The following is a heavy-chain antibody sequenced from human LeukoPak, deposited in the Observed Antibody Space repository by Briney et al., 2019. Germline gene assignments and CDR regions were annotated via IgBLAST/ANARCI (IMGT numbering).Heavy chain of an antibody. V-gene: IGHV3-30*02. CDR2: IRYDGSNK. CDR1: GFTFSSYG. Sequence: GGSLRLPCAASGFTFSSYGMHWVRQAPGKGLEWVAFIRYDGSNKYYADSVKGRFTISRDNSKNTLYLQMNSLRAEDTAVYYCAKDGRPYYDFWSGYSYYFDYWDQGTLVTVSS. J-gene: IGHJ4*02. D-gene: IGHD3-3*01. CDR3: AKDGRPYYDFWSGYSYYFDY.